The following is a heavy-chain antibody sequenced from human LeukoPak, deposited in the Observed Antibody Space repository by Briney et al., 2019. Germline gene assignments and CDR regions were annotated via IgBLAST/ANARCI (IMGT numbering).Heavy chain of an antibody. Sequence: PGGSLRLSCAASGFTFDDYAMHWVRQAPGKGLEWVSGISWNSGSIGYADSVKGRFTISRDNAKNSLYLQMNSLRAEDTALYYCAKDRAMSYDYGMDVWGKGTTVTISS. J-gene: IGHJ6*04. CDR3: AKDRAMSYDYGMDV. D-gene: IGHD5-18*01. CDR1: GFTFDDYA. CDR2: ISWNSGSI. V-gene: IGHV3-9*01.